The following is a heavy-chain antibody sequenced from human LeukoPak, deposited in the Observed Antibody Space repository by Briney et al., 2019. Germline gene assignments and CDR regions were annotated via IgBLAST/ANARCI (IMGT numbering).Heavy chain of an antibody. CDR1: GFTVSSNY. D-gene: IGHD6-19*01. CDR3: ARGTRIAVAGTSGAFDI. J-gene: IGHJ3*02. CDR2: IYSGGST. Sequence: GGSLRLSCAASGFTVSSNYMSWVRQAPGKGLEWVSVIYSGGSTYYADSVKGRFTISRDNSKTTLYLQMNSLRAEDTAVYYCARGTRIAVAGTSGAFDIWGQGTMVTVSS. V-gene: IGHV3-66*01.